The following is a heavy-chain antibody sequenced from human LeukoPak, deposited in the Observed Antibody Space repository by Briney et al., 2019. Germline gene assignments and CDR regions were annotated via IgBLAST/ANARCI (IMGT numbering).Heavy chain of an antibody. Sequence: GGSLRLSCAASGFTFSSYGMHWVRQAPGKGLEWVAVIWYDGSNKYYADSVRGRFTISRDNSKNTLYLQMNSLRAEDTAVYYCARSGSGSYYNTFDYWGQGTLVTVSS. V-gene: IGHV3-33*01. J-gene: IGHJ4*02. CDR3: ARSGSGSYYNTFDY. CDR1: GFTFSSYG. CDR2: IWYDGSNK. D-gene: IGHD3-10*01.